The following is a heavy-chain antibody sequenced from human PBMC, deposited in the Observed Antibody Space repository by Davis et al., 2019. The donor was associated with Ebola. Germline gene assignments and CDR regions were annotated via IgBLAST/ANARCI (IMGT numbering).Heavy chain of an antibody. CDR2: ISGAGYNT. V-gene: IGHV3-23*01. J-gene: IGHJ4*02. D-gene: IGHD6-19*01. Sequence: PGGSLRLSCEASGFSFTNYAMNWVRQGPGQGLEWVSGISGAGYNTYHADSVKGRFTISRYNSKNTLYLQMNSLSADDTAVYYCATCGFCISSSGIDYRGQGTLVTVSS. CDR1: GFSFTNYA. CDR3: ATCGFCISSSGIDY.